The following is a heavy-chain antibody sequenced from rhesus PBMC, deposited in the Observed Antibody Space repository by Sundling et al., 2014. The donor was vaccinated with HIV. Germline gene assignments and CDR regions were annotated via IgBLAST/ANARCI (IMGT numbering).Heavy chain of an antibody. CDR2: ISSATGYI. Sequence: EVQLVESGGGLVQPGGSLRLSCAASGFTFSSYGLSWVRQAPGKGLEWVSSISSATGYIYYADSVKGRFTISRDNAKNSLSLQMNSLRAEDTAVYYCTRNTVIFDYWGQGVLVTVSS. J-gene: IGHJ4*01. V-gene: IGHV3-136*01. D-gene: IGHD4-23*01. CDR3: TRNTVIFDY. CDR1: GFTFSSYG.